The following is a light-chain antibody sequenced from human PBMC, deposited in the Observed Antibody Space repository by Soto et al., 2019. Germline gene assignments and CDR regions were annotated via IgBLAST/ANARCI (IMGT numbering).Light chain of an antibody. Sequence: DIQMTQSPTSLSASVGDRVTITCRASQDIRNFVAWYQQKPGKAPKLLIYAASTLQSGVPSRFSGSGSGTYFTLNINSLQPEDVATYSCQMYSSVPVFGPVTKVEIK. J-gene: IGKJ3*01. CDR3: QMYSSVPV. CDR2: AAS. V-gene: IGKV1-27*01. CDR1: QDIRNF.